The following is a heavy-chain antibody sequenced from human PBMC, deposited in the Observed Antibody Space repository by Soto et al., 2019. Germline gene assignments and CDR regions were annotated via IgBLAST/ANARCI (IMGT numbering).Heavy chain of an antibody. Sequence: SETLSLTCTVSGGSISSGGYYWSWIRQHPGKGLEWIGYIYYSGSTYYNPSLKSRVTISVDTSKNQFSLKLSSVTAADTAVYSCAREVAAEADYYYGMDVWGQGTTVTVSS. CDR1: GGSISSGGYY. V-gene: IGHV4-31*03. CDR3: AREVAAEADYYYGMDV. J-gene: IGHJ6*02. CDR2: IYYSGST. D-gene: IGHD6-13*01.